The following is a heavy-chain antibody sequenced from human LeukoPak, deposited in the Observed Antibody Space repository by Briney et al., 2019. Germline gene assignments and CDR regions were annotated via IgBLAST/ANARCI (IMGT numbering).Heavy chain of an antibody. Sequence: ASVKVSCTASGYTFTSYGISWVRQAPGQGLEWMGWISAYNGNTNYAQKLQGRVTMTTDTSTSTAYMELRSLRSDDTAVYYCARDRRSYTNDAFDIWGQGTMVTVSS. J-gene: IGHJ3*02. CDR2: ISAYNGNT. V-gene: IGHV1-18*01. CDR1: GYTFTSYG. CDR3: ARDRRSYTNDAFDI. D-gene: IGHD2-8*01.